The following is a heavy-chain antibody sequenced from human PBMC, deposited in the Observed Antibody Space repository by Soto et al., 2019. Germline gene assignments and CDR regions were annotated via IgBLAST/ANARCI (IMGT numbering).Heavy chain of an antibody. V-gene: IGHV4-31*03. CDR1: GGSISSGGYY. Sequence: PSETLSLTCTVSGGSISSGGYYWSWIRQHPGKGLEWIGYIYYSGSTYYNPSLKSRVTISVDTSKNQFSLKLSSVTAADTAVYYCARDINIVAPRASYYYMDVWGKGTTVTVS. CDR3: ARDINIVAPRASYYYMDV. CDR2: IYYSGST. J-gene: IGHJ6*03. D-gene: IGHD5-12*01.